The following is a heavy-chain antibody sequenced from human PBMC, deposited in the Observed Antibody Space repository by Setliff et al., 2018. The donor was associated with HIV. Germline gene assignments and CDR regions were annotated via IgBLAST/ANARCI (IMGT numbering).Heavy chain of an antibody. D-gene: IGHD3-10*01. V-gene: IGHV3-21*01. CDR3: AMSLWFGELVDYYGMDV. Sequence: GGSLRLSCAASGFIFSDYDIHWVRQAPGQGLEWVSSISSSSSYIYYADSVKGRFTISRDNAKNSLYLQMNSLSAEYTAVYYCAMSLWFGELVDYYGMDVWGQGTTVTVSS. CDR2: ISSSSSYI. J-gene: IGHJ6*02. CDR1: GFIFSDYD.